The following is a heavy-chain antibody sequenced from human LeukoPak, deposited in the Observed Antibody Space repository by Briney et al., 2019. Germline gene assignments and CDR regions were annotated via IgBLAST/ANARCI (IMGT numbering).Heavy chain of an antibody. J-gene: IGHJ4*02. D-gene: IGHD3-10*01. CDR2: VNGDGSGT. Sequence: GGSLRLSCAVSGFTFSNYWMHWVRQAPGKGLVWVSAVNGDGSGTNYAGSVKGRFTISRDNAKDTLYLQMNSLRVEDTAVYYCTPGGGQGTLVTVSS. V-gene: IGHV3-74*01. CDR3: TPG. CDR1: GFTFSNYW.